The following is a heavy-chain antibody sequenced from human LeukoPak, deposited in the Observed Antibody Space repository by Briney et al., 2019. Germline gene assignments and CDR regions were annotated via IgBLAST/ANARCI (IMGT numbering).Heavy chain of an antibody. V-gene: IGHV4-31*03. CDR2: IYYSGST. CDR3: ARGRFGELFVNY. J-gene: IGHJ4*02. D-gene: IGHD3-10*01. CDR1: GGSISSGGYY. Sequence: SETLSLTCTVSGGSISSGGYYWSWIRQHPGKGLEWIGYIYYSGSTYYIPSLKSRVTISVDTSKNQFSLKLSSATAADTAVYYCARGRFGELFVNYWGQGTLVTVSS.